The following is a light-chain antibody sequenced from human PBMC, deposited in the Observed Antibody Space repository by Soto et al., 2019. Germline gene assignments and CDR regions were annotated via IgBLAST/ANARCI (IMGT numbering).Light chain of an antibody. V-gene: IGLV2-14*01. CDR2: EVS. CDR1: SSDVGGYNY. Sequence: SLTQPASVSGAPGQSVTISCPGNSSDVGGYNYVSWYQQPPGKAPKLMIYEVSNRPSGVSNRFSGSKSGNTASLTISGLQAEDEADYYCSSYTSSSTLYVFGTGTKATV. CDR3: SSYTSSSTLYV. J-gene: IGLJ1*01.